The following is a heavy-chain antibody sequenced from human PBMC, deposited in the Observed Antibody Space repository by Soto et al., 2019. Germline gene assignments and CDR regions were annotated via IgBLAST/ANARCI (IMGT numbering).Heavy chain of an antibody. D-gene: IGHD3-10*02. CDR3: ARVTVIGEAFDI. CDR2: ISYDGSNK. J-gene: IGHJ3*02. V-gene: IGHV3-30-3*01. CDR1: GFTFSSYA. Sequence: GGSLRLSCAASGFTFSSYAMHWVCQAPGKGLEWVAVISYDGSNKYYADSVKGRFTISRDNSKNTLYLQMNSLRAEDTAVYYCARVTVIGEAFDIWGQGTMVTVSS.